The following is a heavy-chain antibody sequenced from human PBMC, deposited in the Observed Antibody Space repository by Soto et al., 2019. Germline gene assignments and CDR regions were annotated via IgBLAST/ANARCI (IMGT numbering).Heavy chain of an antibody. CDR3: ARGYGLFWSGYYFSWFDP. V-gene: IGHV4-34*01. J-gene: IGHJ5*02. CDR2: ISHSGST. CDR1: GGSFSGYY. D-gene: IGHD3-3*01. Sequence: PSETLSLTCAVYGGSFSGYYWSWIRQPPGKGLEWIGEISHSGSTNYNPSLKSRVTISVDTSKNQFSLKLSSVTAADTAVYYCARGYGLFWSGYYFSWFDPWGQGTLVTVSS.